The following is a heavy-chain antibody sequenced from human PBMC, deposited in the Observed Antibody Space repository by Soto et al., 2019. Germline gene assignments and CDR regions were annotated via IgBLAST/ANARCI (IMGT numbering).Heavy chain of an antibody. CDR3: ARGGNDLIYYYYGMDV. CDR1: GGSISSGGYS. D-gene: IGHD1-1*01. V-gene: IGHV4-30-2*01. J-gene: IGHJ6*02. CDR2: IYHSGST. Sequence: ASETLSLTCAVSGGSISSGGYSWSWIRQPPGKGLEWIGYIYHSGSTYYNPSLKSRVTISVDRSKNQFSLKLSSVTAADTAVYYCARGGNDLIYYYYGMDVWGQGTTVTSP.